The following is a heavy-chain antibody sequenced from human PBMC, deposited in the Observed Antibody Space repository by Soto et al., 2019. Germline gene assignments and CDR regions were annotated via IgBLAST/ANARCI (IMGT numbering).Heavy chain of an antibody. V-gene: IGHV3-30*18. CDR3: AKTIVPAAIQDYYYYGMDV. Sequence: GGSLRLSXAASGFTFSSYGMHWVRQAPGKGLEWVAVISYDGSNKYYADSVKGRFTISRDNSKNTLYLQMNSLRAEDTAVYYCAKTIVPAAIQDYYYYGMDVWGQGTTVTVSS. CDR2: ISYDGSNK. CDR1: GFTFSSYG. J-gene: IGHJ6*02. D-gene: IGHD2-2*02.